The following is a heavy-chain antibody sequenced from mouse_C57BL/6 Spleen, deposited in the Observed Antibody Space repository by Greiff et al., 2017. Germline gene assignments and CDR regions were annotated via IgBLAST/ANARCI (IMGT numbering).Heavy chain of an antibody. Sequence: VPLQQPGAELVKPGASVKLSCKASGYTFTSYWMQWVKQRPGQGLEWIGEIDPSDSYTNYNQKFKGKATFTVDTSSSTACMQLSGLTSEDSAVSYCARDPHFDYWGQGTTLTVSS. CDR2: IDPSDSYT. CDR1: GYTFTSYW. CDR3: ARDPHFDY. J-gene: IGHJ2*01. V-gene: IGHV1-50*01.